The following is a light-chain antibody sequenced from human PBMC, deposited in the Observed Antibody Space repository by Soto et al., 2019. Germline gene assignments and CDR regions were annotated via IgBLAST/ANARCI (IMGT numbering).Light chain of an antibody. CDR2: KAS. V-gene: IGKV1-5*03. J-gene: IGKJ1*01. CDR1: QTASHW. Sequence: DIQMTQSPSTLAASVGDRVTITCRASQTASHWLAWYQQKPGKVPKLLIYKASSLESGVPSRFSGSGFGTEFTLTITNLQPDDFATYSCQQYNFFWTFGQGTKVE. CDR3: QQYNFFWT.